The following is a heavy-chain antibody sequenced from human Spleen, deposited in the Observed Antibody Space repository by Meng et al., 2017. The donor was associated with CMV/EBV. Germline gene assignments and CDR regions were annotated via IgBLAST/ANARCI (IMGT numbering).Heavy chain of an antibody. J-gene: IGHJ5*02. Sequence: SETLSLTCSVSGGSISTYYWSWIRQPPGKGLEWIGYIYYSGRTNYNPSLKSRVTRLIGTSRKHFSLKLTSVTAADTAVYYCARVGDWNDGGNWFDPWGQGTLVTVSS. CDR2: IYYSGRT. CDR3: ARVGDWNDGGNWFDP. V-gene: IGHV4-59*01. CDR1: GGSISTYY. D-gene: IGHD1-1*01.